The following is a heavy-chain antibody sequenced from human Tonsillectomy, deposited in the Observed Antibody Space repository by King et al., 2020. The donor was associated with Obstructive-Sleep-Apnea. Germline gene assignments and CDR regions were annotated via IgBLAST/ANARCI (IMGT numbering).Heavy chain of an antibody. V-gene: IGHV3-33*06. CDR2: IWYDGSNK. CDR3: AKGGIQLWFYFDY. J-gene: IGHJ4*02. CDR1: GFTFSSYG. D-gene: IGHD5-18*01. Sequence: QLVQSGGGVVQPGRSLRLSCAASGFTFSSYGMHWVRQAPGKGLEWVAVIWYDGSNKYYADSVKGRFTMSRDNSKNTLYLQMNSLRAEDTAVYYCAKGGIQLWFYFDYWGQGTLVTVSS.